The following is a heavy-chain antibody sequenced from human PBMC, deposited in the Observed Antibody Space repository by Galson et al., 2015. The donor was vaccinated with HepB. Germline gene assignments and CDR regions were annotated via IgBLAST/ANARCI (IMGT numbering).Heavy chain of an antibody. J-gene: IGHJ4*02. CDR2: INPSGGST. CDR1: GYTFTSYY. CDR3: ARAADTGYGDYRPDFDY. Sequence: SVKVSCKASGYTFTSYYMHWVRQAPGQGLEWMGIINPSGGSTSYAQKFQGRVTMTRDASTSTVYMELSSLRSEGTAVYYCARAADTGYGDYRPDFDYWGQGTLVTVSS. V-gene: IGHV1-46*01. D-gene: IGHD4-17*01.